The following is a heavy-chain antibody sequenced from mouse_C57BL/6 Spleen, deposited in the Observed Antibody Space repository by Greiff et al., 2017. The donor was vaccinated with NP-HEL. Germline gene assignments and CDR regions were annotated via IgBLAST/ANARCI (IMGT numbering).Heavy chain of an antibody. Sequence: VQLQQSGPELVKPGASVKISCKASGYAFSSSWMNWVKQRPGKGLEWIGRIYPGDGDTNYNGKFKGKATLTADKPSSTAYKQLSSLTSEDSAVYFCERSTAQATMYYAMDYWGQGTSVTVSS. V-gene: IGHV1-82*01. CDR2: IYPGDGDT. J-gene: IGHJ4*01. CDR3: ERSTAQATMYYAMDY. CDR1: GYAFSSSW. D-gene: IGHD3-2*02.